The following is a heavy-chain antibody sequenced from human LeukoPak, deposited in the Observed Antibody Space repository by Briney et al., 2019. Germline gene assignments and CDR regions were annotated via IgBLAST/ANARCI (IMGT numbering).Heavy chain of an antibody. V-gene: IGHV4-4*02. J-gene: IGHJ3*02. CDR1: GGSISSTNW. CDR2: IYHSGST. Sequence: SGTLSLTCAVSGGSISSTNWWSWVRQPPGKGLEWIGEIYHSGSTNYNPSLKSRVTISQDSSKNQVSLRLASATAADTAIYYCARLKVADSESFDIWGHGTLVAVSS. CDR3: ARLKVADSESFDI.